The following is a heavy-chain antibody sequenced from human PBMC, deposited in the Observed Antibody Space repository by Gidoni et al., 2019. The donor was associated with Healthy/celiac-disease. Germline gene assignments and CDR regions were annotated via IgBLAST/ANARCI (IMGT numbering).Heavy chain of an antibody. V-gene: IGHV1-69*02. D-gene: IGHD3-16*01. CDR1: GGTFSSYT. J-gene: IGHJ4*02. Sequence: QVQLVQSGAEVKKHGSAVKVSCKDSGGTFSSYTISWVRQAPGQGLEWMGRIIPILGIANYAQKFQCRVTITADQSTSTAYMELSSLRSEDTAVYYCARGRGAVLGDWGQGTLVTVSS. CDR3: ARGRGAVLGD. CDR2: IIPILGIA.